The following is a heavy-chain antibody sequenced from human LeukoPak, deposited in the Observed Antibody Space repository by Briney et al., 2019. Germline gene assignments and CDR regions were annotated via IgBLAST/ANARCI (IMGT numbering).Heavy chain of an antibody. CDR1: GYTFTGYY. Sequence: ASVKVSCKASGYTFTGYYMHWVRHAPGQGLEWMGWINPNSGGTNYAQKFQGRVTMTRDTSISTAYMELSRLRSDDTAVYYCAREIRDSGSYYDWFDPWGQGTLVTVSS. CDR3: AREIRDSGSYYDWFDP. J-gene: IGHJ5*02. V-gene: IGHV1-2*02. D-gene: IGHD1-26*01. CDR2: INPNSGGT.